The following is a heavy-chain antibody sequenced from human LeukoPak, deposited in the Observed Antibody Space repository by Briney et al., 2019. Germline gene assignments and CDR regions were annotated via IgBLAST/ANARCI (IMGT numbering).Heavy chain of an antibody. V-gene: IGHV3-23*01. CDR2: SGNGDNT. Sequence: GASLRLSCAASGFTFSTYAISWVRQAPGKGLEWVSGSGNGDNTYYAAPVKGRFTINRDNSKSRLSLQMNSLRAEDTAVYYCAKTLSSGWSGKYYFDYWGQGTLVSVSS. D-gene: IGHD6-19*01. CDR3: AKTLSSGWSGKYYFDY. J-gene: IGHJ4*02. CDR1: GFTFSTYA.